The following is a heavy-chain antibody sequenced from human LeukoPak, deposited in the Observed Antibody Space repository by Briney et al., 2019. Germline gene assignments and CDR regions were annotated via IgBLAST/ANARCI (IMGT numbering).Heavy chain of an antibody. J-gene: IGHJ4*02. V-gene: IGHV4-59*01. CDR2: IYYSGST. D-gene: IGHD4-11*01. Sequence: SETLSLTCAVYGGSFSGYYWSWIRQPPGKGLEWIGYIYYSGSTNYNPSLKSRVTISVDTSKNQFSLKLSSVTAADTAVYYCARATRLHLDYWGQGTLVTVSS. CDR1: GGSFSGYY. CDR3: ARATRLHLDY.